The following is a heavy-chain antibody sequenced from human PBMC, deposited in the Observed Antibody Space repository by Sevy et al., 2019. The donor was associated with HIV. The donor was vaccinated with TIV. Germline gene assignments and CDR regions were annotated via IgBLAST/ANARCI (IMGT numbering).Heavy chain of an antibody. CDR1: GFTVNDKY. CDR2: IFSSGST. D-gene: IGHD6-19*01. CDR3: YSVFVPYRSGWSGFDY. V-gene: IGHV3-66*02. J-gene: IGHJ4*02. Sequence: GGSLRLSCAISGFTVNDKYIIWVRQAPGKGLEWVSVIFSSGSTYYADSAKGRFTISRDNSKNTVDLQMNSVRAEDTDMYDCYSVFVPYRSGWSGFDYWGQGTLVTVSS.